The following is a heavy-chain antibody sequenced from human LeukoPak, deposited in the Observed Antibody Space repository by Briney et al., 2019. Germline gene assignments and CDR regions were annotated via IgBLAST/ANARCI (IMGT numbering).Heavy chain of an antibody. CDR3: ARHNNWGFDY. D-gene: IGHD7-27*01. V-gene: IGHV5-51*01. CDR2: IHPNDAST. CDR1: GYSFASYW. Sequence: GESLQIFCKASGYSFASYWIGWVRQMSGKGLEWMAIIHPNDASTIYSPSFQGQVTISADKSISTAYLQWSTLKASDTAIYYCARHNNWGFDYWDRGTLLTVSS. J-gene: IGHJ4*02.